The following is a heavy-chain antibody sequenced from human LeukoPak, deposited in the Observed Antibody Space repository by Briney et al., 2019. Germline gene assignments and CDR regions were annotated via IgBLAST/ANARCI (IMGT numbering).Heavy chain of an antibody. CDR2: INHSGST. CDR1: GGSISSSSYY. J-gene: IGHJ6*03. V-gene: IGHV4-39*07. Sequence: SETLSLTCTVSGGSISSSSYYWGWIRQPPGKGLEWIGEINHSGSTNYNPSLKSRVTISVDTSKNQFSLKLSSVTAADTAVYYCARRYSNYDGRMDVWGKGTTVTVSS. CDR3: ARRYSNYDGRMDV. D-gene: IGHD4-11*01.